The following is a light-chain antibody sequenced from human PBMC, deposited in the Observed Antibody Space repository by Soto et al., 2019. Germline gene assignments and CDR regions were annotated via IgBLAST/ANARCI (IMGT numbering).Light chain of an antibody. Sequence: DIQMTQSPSSLSASVGDRVTITCRASQGISNSLAWYQQNAGKSPKLLIYAASNLQSGVPSRFSGSGSGTDFSXTISSLQPEDVATYYCQTYNSVRVTFGGGTKVEIK. V-gene: IGKV1-27*01. CDR2: AAS. CDR3: QTYNSVRVT. J-gene: IGKJ4*01. CDR1: QGISNS.